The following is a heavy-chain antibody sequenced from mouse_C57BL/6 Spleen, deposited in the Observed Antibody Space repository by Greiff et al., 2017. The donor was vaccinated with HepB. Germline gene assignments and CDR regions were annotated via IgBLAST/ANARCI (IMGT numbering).Heavy chain of an antibody. CDR1: GFNIKDYY. CDR3: TTDYYGRSDGAMDD. Sequence: EVQLQQSGAELVRPGASVKLSCTASGFNIKDYYMHWVKQRPEQGLEWIGRIDPEDGDTEYAPKFQGKATMTADTSSNTAYLQLSSLTSEDPAVYYCTTDYYGRSDGAMDDWGQGPSVTVSS. V-gene: IGHV14-1*01. CDR2: IDPEDGDT. D-gene: IGHD1-1*01. J-gene: IGHJ4*01.